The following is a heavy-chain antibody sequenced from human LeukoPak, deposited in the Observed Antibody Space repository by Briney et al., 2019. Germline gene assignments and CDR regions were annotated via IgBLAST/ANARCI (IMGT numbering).Heavy chain of an antibody. Sequence: GGSLRLSCAASGFTFSSYAMHWVRQAPGKGLEWVAVISYDGSNKYYADSVKGRFTISRDNSKNTLYLQMNSLRAEDTAVYYCARGPHGHRFRARYCSSTSCSPGFDYWGQGTLVTVSS. CDR3: ARGPHGHRFRARYCSSTSCSPGFDY. D-gene: IGHD2-2*01. V-gene: IGHV3-30*04. CDR2: ISYDGSNK. J-gene: IGHJ4*02. CDR1: GFTFSSYA.